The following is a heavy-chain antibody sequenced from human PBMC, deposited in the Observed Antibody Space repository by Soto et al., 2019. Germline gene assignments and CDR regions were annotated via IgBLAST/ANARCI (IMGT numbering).Heavy chain of an antibody. CDR1: GGTFSSYS. J-gene: IGHJ4*02. D-gene: IGHD1-26*01. V-gene: IGHV1-69*01. CDR3: AIDGGRHSGGIDY. CDR2: IIPIFGTA. Sequence: QVQLVQSGAEVKKPGSSVKVSCKASGGTFSSYSINWVRQAPGQGLAWMGEIIPIFGTANYAQKFQGRVTITADESTSTAYMELSSLRSEDTAVYSCAIDGGRHSGGIDYWGQGTLVTVSS.